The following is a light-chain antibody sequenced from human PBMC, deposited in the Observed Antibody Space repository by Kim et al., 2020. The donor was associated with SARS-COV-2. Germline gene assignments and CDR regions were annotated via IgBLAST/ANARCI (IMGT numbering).Light chain of an antibody. CDR2: AAS. Sequence: DIQMTQSPSSLSASVGDRVTITCRTSQSISSHLNWYHQKPGRAPKLLIYAASTLQGGVPSRFSGSGSETDFTLTISSLQPEDFGTYCCQQSDITAFTFGPGTKVDIK. V-gene: IGKV1-39*01. CDR1: QSISSH. J-gene: IGKJ3*01. CDR3: QQSDITAFT.